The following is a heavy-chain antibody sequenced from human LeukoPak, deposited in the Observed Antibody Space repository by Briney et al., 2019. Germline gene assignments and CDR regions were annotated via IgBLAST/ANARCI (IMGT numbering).Heavy chain of an antibody. CDR2: ISAYNGNT. CDR1: GSTFSDHY. Sequence: ASVKVSCKASGSTFSDHYIHWVRQAPGQGLEWMGWISAYNGNTNYAQKLQGRVTMTTDTSTSTAYMELRSLRSDDTAVYYCARARQNDAFDIWGQGTMVTVSS. D-gene: IGHD5-12*01. CDR3: ARARQNDAFDI. J-gene: IGHJ3*02. V-gene: IGHV1-18*04.